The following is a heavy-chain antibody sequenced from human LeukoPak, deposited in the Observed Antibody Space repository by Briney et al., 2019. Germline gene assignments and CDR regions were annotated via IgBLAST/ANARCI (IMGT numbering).Heavy chain of an antibody. CDR1: GFTFSNYA. CDR2: ISGSGGST. Sequence: GGSLRLSCAASGFTFSNYAMSWVRQAPGKGLEWVSAISGSGGSTYYADSVKGRFTISRDNSKNTLYLQMNCLRAEDTAVYYCAQRPVAHDYWGQGTLVTVSS. D-gene: IGHD2-21*01. J-gene: IGHJ4*02. CDR3: AQRPVAHDY. V-gene: IGHV3-23*01.